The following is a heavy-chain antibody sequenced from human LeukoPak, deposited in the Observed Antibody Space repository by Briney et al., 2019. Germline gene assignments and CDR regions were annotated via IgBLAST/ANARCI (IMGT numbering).Heavy chain of an antibody. J-gene: IGHJ5*02. CDR2: ISAYNGNT. CDR1: GYTFTSYG. Sequence: ASVKVSCKASGYTFTSYGISWVRQAPGQGLEWMGWISAYNGNTNYAQKLQGRVTMTTDTSTSTAYMELRSLRSDDTAVYYCARVLDIVVDPAAITTWFAPWGQGPLVTAPS. V-gene: IGHV1-18*01. D-gene: IGHD2-2*02. CDR3: ARVLDIVVDPAAITTWFAP.